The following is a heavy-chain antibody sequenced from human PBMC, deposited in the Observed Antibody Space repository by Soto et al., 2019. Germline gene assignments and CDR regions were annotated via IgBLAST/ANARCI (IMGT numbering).Heavy chain of an antibody. D-gene: IGHD6-13*01. CDR1: GGTFSSYT. CDR2: IIPILGIA. J-gene: IGHJ6*03. V-gene: IGHV1-69*02. Sequence: QVQLVQSGAEVKKPGSSVKVSCKASGGTFSSYTISWVRQAPGQGLEWMGRIIPILGIANYAQKFQGRVTITADKSTSTAYMELSSLRSEDTAVYYCARAPYSENYYCYMDVWGKGTTVTVSS. CDR3: ARAPYSENYYCYMDV.